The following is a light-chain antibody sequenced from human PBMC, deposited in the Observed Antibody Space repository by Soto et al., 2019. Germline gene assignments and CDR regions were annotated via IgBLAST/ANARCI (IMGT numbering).Light chain of an antibody. CDR1: QDISNY. Sequence: DSQMTQSPSSLSASVGDRVSITCQASQDISNYLNWYQQKPGKAPKLLIYDASTLETGVPSRFSGSGSATDFTFTVSSLQPEDIGTYYCQHYNNLPWTFGQGTKVDIK. CDR3: QHYNNLPWT. V-gene: IGKV1-33*01. J-gene: IGKJ1*01. CDR2: DAS.